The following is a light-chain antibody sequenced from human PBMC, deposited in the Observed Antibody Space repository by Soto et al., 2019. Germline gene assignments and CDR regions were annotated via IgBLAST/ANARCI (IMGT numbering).Light chain of an antibody. V-gene: IGKV1-5*03. CDR1: QSISSW. CDR2: KAS. Sequence: DIQMTQSPSTLSASVGDRVTITCRASQSISSWLAWYQQKPGRAPKLLIYKASSLETGVPSRFSGSGSGTEFTLIISCLQPDDFASYYCQQYGSSSPWTFRQGTKVEIK. J-gene: IGKJ1*01. CDR3: QQYGSSSPWT.